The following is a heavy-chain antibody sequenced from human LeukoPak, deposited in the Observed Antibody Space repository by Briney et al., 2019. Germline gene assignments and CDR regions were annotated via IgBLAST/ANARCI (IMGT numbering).Heavy chain of an antibody. CDR3: ARSGSHNYYYYGMDV. CDR2: ISAYNGNT. V-gene: IGHV1-18*01. J-gene: IGHJ6*02. CDR1: GYTFTNYG. D-gene: IGHD1-26*01. Sequence: PSVKVSCKASGYTFTNYGISWVRQAPGQGLEWMGWISAYNGNTKYAQKFQSRLTMTTDPSTNTVNMELRSLRSDDTAVFYCARSGSHNYYYYGMDVWGQGTTVIVSS.